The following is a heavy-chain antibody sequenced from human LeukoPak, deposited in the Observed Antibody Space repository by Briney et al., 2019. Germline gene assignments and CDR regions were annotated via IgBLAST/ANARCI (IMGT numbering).Heavy chain of an antibody. Sequence: SGPTLVNPTQTLTQTCTFSGFSLSTSGVGVGWIRQPPGKALEWLALIYWNDDKRYSPSLKSRLTITKDTSKNQVVLTMTNMDPVDTATYYCAHRGYCSSTSCYGRSRGWFDPWGQGTLVTVSS. D-gene: IGHD2-2*01. V-gene: IGHV2-5*01. CDR1: GFSLSTSGVG. CDR3: AHRGYCSSTSCYGRSRGWFDP. CDR2: IYWNDDK. J-gene: IGHJ5*02.